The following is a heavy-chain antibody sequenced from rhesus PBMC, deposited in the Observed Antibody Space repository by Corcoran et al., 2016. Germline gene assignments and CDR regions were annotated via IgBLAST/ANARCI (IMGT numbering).Heavy chain of an antibody. CDR2: IDGNSARP. J-gene: IGHJ5-1*01. Sequence: QVKLQQWGEGLVKPSETLSLTCAVYGGSISGYYWSWIRQPPGKGLEWIGDIDGNSARPTTTPSLKIQFTIAKDTSKNQCSLKLVSVTAADTAVYYCARDLPFIAGTTWGLWGPGVLVTVSS. CDR3: ARDLPFIAGTTWGL. CDR1: GGSISGYY. D-gene: IGHD1-14*01. V-gene: IGHV4-73*01.